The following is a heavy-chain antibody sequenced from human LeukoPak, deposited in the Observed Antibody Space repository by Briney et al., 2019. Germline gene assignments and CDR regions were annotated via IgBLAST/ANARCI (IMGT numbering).Heavy chain of an antibody. D-gene: IGHD6-13*01. Sequence: GGSLRLSCAASGFTFSSYWMSWVRQAPGEGLEWVANIKQDGSEKYYVDSVKGRFTISRDNAKNSLYLQMNSLRAEDTAVYYCARDQVAAATDYWGQGTLVTVSS. CDR2: IKQDGSEK. CDR3: ARDQVAAATDY. J-gene: IGHJ4*02. CDR1: GFTFSSYW. V-gene: IGHV3-7*01.